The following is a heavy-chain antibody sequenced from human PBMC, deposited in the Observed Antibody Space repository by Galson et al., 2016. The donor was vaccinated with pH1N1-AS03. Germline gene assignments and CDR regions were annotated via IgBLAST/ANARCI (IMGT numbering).Heavy chain of an antibody. CDR3: ASSRIAAHTYYYHGIDV. J-gene: IGHJ6*02. Sequence: QSGAEVKKPGESLKISCKGSGHIFANYWIGWVRQTPGKGLEWMGLIYPGDSDTRYSPSFQGQVTISADKSLSTAYLQWSSLKASDTAMYYWASSRIAAHTYYYHGIDVWGQGTTVTVSS. CDR2: IYPGDSDT. D-gene: IGHD6-6*01. V-gene: IGHV5-51*01. CDR1: GHIFANYW.